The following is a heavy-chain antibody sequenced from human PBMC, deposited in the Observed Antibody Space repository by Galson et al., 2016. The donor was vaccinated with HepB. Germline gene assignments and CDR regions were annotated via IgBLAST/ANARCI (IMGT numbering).Heavy chain of an antibody. Sequence: SLRLSCAASGFTFSSYEMNWVRQAPGKGLEWISYISPSGTTTYYADSVKGRITISRVNAKNSLYLQMNSLRAEDTALYYCARDFEGYFDLWGRGTLVTVSS. CDR1: GFTFSSYE. V-gene: IGHV3-48*03. CDR2: ISPSGTTT. CDR3: ARDFEGYFDL. J-gene: IGHJ2*01.